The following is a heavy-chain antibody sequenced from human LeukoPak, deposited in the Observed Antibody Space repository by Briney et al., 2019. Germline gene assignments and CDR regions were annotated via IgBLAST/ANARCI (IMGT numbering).Heavy chain of an antibody. J-gene: IGHJ4*02. D-gene: IGHD2-8*01. Sequence: GGSLRLSCEASGFSFSDYYMTWIRQAPGKGLEWVSYISPSGSTIRNADSVKGRFTISRDNTRNSLYLQMSSLRADDTAVYYCARGGRGFTYGYSDSWGQGTLVTVSS. CDR2: ISPSGSTI. CDR1: GFSFSDYY. V-gene: IGHV3-11*01. CDR3: ARGGRGFTYGYSDS.